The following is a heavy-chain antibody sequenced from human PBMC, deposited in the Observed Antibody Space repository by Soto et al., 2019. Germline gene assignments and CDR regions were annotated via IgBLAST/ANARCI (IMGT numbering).Heavy chain of an antibody. CDR2: IIPILGIA. Sequence: QVQLVQSGAEVKKPGSSVKVSCKASGGTFSSYTISWVRQAPGQGLEWMGRIIPILGIANYAQKFQGRVTITADKSTSTSYMELSSLRSEDMAVYYCARGQHYVWGYWGQGTLVTVSS. CDR1: GGTFSSYT. V-gene: IGHV1-69*02. D-gene: IGHD3-16*01. CDR3: ARGQHYVWGY. J-gene: IGHJ4*02.